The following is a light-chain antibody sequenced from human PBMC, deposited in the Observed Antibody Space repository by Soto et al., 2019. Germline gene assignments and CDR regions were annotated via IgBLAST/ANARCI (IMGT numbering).Light chain of an antibody. CDR3: QQSYSTLRWT. J-gene: IGKJ1*01. V-gene: IGKV1-39*01. Sequence: DIQMTQSPSSLSASVGDRVTSTCRASQSISTYLNWYQQKPGQAPQLLIYAASSLQTGVPSRFSGSGSVTDFTLTITSLKPEDFATYSCQQSYSTLRWTFGHGTKVEI. CDR2: AAS. CDR1: QSISTY.